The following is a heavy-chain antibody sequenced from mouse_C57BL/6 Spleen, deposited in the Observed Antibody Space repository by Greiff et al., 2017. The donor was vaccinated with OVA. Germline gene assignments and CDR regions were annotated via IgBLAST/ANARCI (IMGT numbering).Heavy chain of an antibody. J-gene: IGHJ1*03. D-gene: IGHD1-1*01. CDR1: GFTFSDYG. CDR3: ARGGYYGSSYYFDV. V-gene: IGHV5-17*01. Sequence: EVQLVESGGGLVKPGGSLKLSCAASGFTFSDYGMHWVRQAPEKGLEWVAYISSGSSTIYYADTVKGRFTISRDNAKNTLFLQMTRLRSEDTAMYYGARGGYYGSSYYFDVWGTGTTVTVSS. CDR2: ISSGSSTI.